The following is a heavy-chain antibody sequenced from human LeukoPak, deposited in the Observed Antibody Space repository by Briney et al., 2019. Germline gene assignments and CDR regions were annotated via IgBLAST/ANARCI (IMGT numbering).Heavy chain of an antibody. CDR1: GFTFSTYA. J-gene: IGHJ4*02. Sequence: GGSLRLSCAASGFTFSTYAMGWVHQAPGKGLEWVSSIKGGSGDPFYADSVKGRFTISRDNSKNTLFLQLNSLRAEDSAVYYCAKGGHDFNPFYWWGQGTLVTVSS. CDR3: AKGGHDFNPFYW. V-gene: IGHV3-23*01. D-gene: IGHD2-21*02. CDR2: IKGGSGDP.